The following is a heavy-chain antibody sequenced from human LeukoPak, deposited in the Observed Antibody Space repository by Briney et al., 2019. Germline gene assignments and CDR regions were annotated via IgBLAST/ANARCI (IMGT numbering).Heavy chain of an antibody. CDR3: ARGTAGSSSWYLSRLCYYYYYMDV. D-gene: IGHD6-13*01. CDR2: IYYSGST. J-gene: IGHJ6*03. CDR1: GGSISNSSYY. V-gene: IGHV4-39*01. Sequence: PSETLSLTCTVSGGSISNSSYYWGWIRQPPGKGPEWIGSIYYSGSTYYNPCLKSRVTISVDTSKNQFSLKLSSVTAADTAVYYCARGTAGSSSWYLSRLCYYYYYMDVWGKGTTVTVSS.